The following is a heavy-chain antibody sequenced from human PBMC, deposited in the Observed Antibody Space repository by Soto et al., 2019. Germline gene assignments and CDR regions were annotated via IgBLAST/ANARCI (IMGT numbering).Heavy chain of an antibody. CDR2: INHSGST. V-gene: IGHV4-34*01. D-gene: IGHD3-10*01. Sequence: QVQLQQWGAGLLKPSETLSLTCAVYGGSFSGYYWNWIRQPPGKGLEWIGEINHSGSTNYNPSLKSRVTISIDTSKNQFSLKLSSVTAADTAVYYCARGLFRGNWFDPWGQGTLVTVSS. J-gene: IGHJ5*02. CDR1: GGSFSGYY. CDR3: ARGLFRGNWFDP.